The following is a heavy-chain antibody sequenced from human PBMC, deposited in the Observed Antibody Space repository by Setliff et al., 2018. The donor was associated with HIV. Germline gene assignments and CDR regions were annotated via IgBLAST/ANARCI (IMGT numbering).Heavy chain of an antibody. CDR1: GGTLSNYA. J-gene: IGHJ4*02. CDR2: IIPFLGVR. D-gene: IGHD3-22*01. CDR3: ARDGYYYDSSGHLAYYFDY. Sequence: SVKVSCKASGGTLSNYAITWVRQAPGQGLEWMGGIIPFLGVRDYAQKFQGRVTITADESTRTGYMELRSLQSEDTAVYYCARDGYYYDSSGHLAYYFDYWGQGTLVTVSS. V-gene: IGHV1-69*10.